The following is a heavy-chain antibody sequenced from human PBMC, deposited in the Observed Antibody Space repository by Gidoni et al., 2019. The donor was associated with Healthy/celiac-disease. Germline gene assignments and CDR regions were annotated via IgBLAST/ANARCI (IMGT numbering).Heavy chain of an antibody. V-gene: IGHV1-69*01. Sequence: QVQLVQSGAEVKKPGSSVKVSCQASGGTFSRYAISWVRQAPGQGLEWMGGIIPIFGTANYAQKFQGRVTITADESTSTAYMELSSLRSEDTAVYYCARTYGDYSTFTPDYYGMDVWGQGTTVTVSS. CDR1: GGTFSRYA. CDR3: ARTYGDYSTFTPDYYGMDV. CDR2: IIPIFGTA. J-gene: IGHJ6*02. D-gene: IGHD4-17*01.